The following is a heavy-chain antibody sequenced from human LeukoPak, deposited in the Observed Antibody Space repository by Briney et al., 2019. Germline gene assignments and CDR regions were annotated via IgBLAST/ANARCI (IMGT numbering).Heavy chain of an antibody. D-gene: IGHD3-16*01. CDR3: AKVTGGDMITYGGLDY. J-gene: IGHJ4*02. CDR2: IIGSGDTT. V-gene: IGHV3-23*01. Sequence: GGSLRLSCAASGFTSSGYAMSWVRQAPGKGLEWVSAIIGSGDTTYYAASVKGRLTISRDNSKNTLYLQMNSLRAENTAVYYCAKVTGGDMITYGGLDYWGQGTLVTVSS. CDR1: GFTSSGYA.